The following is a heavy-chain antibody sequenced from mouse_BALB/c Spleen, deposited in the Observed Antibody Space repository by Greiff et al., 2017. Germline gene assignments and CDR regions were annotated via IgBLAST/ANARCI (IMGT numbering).Heavy chain of an antibody. J-gene: IGHJ3*01. D-gene: IGHD2-4*01. CDR2: ISSGGSYT. Sequence: VNVVESGGGLVKPGWSLKLSCAASGFTFSSYAMSWVRQSPEKRMEWVAEISSGGSYTYYPDTVTGRFTISRDNAKNTLYLEMSSLRSEDTAMYYCARDGHIYYDYAWFAYRGHGTLVAGSA. CDR3: ARDGHIYYDYAWFAY. CDR1: GFTFSSYA. V-gene: IGHV5-9-4*01.